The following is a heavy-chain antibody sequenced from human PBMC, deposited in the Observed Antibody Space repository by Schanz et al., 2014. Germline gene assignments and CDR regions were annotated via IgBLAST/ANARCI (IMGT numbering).Heavy chain of an antibody. CDR1: GYTFTTYY. J-gene: IGHJ4*02. CDR2: FHHEDGDT. V-gene: IGHV1-24*01. Sequence: QVQLVQSGAEVKKPGVSVKVSCKASGYTFTTYYIHWVRQAPGQGLEWMGGFHHEDGDTVYAQKFQGRVIMTEDTSTDTAYVELSRLTSEDTGVYYCATETSRTWFYNGVDVWGQGTLVTVSS. D-gene: IGHD2-2*01. CDR3: ATETSRTWFYNGVDV.